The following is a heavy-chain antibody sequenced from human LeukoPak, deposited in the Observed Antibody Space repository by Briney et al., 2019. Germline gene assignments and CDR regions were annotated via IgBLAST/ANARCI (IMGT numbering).Heavy chain of an antibody. CDR2: ISSSSYI. CDR3: ARAAIFGWFDP. J-gene: IGHJ5*02. CDR1: GFTFSSYS. Sequence: GGSLRLSCAASGFTFSSYSMNWVRQVPGKGLEWVSFISSSSYIYYADSVQGRFTISRDNAKNSLYLQMNSLGAEDTAVYYCARAAIFGWFDPWGQGTLVTVSS. D-gene: IGHD3-9*01. V-gene: IGHV3-21*01.